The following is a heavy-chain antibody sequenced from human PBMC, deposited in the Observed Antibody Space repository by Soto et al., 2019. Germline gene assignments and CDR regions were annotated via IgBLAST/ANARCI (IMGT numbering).Heavy chain of an antibody. CDR3: AKGWGIDY. V-gene: IGHV3-23*01. CDR1: GFTFSSYT. CDR2: ISGSGSST. J-gene: IGHJ4*02. Sequence: EVQLLESGGGLVEPGGSRRLSCAASGFTFSSYTMSWVRQAPGKGLEWVSTISGSGSSTYSADSVKGRFTISRDNSKNALYLQMNSVGVEYTVIFYCAKGWGIDYWGQGTLVTVSS. D-gene: IGHD7-27*01.